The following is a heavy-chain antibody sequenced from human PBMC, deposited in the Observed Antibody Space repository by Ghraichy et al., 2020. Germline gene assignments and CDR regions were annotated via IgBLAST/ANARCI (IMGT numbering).Heavy chain of an antibody. V-gene: IGHV1-2*02. J-gene: IGHJ4*02. Sequence: ASVKVSCKASGYTFTGYHVHWVRQAPGQGLEWMGWMDPNSDGKNYAQKFQGRVSMTSDTSISTAYVELSGLRSDDTAVYYCARASSMVKLDFWAQGTLVTVFS. D-gene: IGHD2-8*01. CDR2: MDPNSDGK. CDR1: GYTFTGYH. CDR3: ARASSMVKLDF.